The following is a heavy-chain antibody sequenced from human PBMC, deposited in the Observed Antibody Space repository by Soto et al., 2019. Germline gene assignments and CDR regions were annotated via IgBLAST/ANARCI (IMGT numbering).Heavy chain of an antibody. J-gene: IGHJ6*02. CDR2: ISYDGSNK. CDR1: GFPFSSYG. CDR3: ARDHGSIAARRLLYYYYGMDV. V-gene: IGHV3-30*03. Sequence: PGGSLSLSCAASGFPFSSYGMHWVRQAPGKGLEWVAVISYDGSNKYYADSAKGRFTISRDNSKNTLYLQMNSLRAEDTAVYYCARDHGSIAARRLLYYYYGMDVWGQGTTVTVSS. D-gene: IGHD6-6*01.